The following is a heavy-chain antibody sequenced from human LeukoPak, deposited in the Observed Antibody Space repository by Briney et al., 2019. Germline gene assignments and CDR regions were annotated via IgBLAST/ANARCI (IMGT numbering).Heavy chain of an antibody. CDR2: ISGSGGST. J-gene: IGHJ6*02. CDR1: GFTFSSYA. D-gene: IGHD3-3*01. Sequence: GGSLRLSCAASGFTFSSYAMSWVRQAPGKGLEWVSAISGSGGSTYYADSVKGRFTISRDNSKNTLYLQMNSLRAEDTAVYYCVRAGSYDFWSGSYYYYGMDVWGQGTTVTVSS. CDR3: VRAGSYDFWSGSYYYYGMDV. V-gene: IGHV3-23*01.